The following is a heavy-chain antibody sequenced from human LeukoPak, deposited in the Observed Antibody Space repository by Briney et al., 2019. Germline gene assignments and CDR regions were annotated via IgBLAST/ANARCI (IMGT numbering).Heavy chain of an antibody. D-gene: IGHD6-13*01. CDR3: ARQEIAAAGTVYFDY. CDR1: GGSISSSSYY. Sequence: SQTLSLTCTVAGGSISSSSYYCGWIRHPPGKGLEWIGSIYYSGSTYYNPSLKSRVTKSVDTSKNQFSLKLSSVTAADTAVYYCARQEIAAAGTVYFDYWGQGTLVTVSS. J-gene: IGHJ4*02. V-gene: IGHV4-39*01. CDR2: IYYSGST.